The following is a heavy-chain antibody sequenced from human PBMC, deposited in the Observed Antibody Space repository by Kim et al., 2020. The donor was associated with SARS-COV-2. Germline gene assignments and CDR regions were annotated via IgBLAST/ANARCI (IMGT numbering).Heavy chain of an antibody. CDR2: ISGSGGST. CDR1: GFTFSSYA. Sequence: GGSLRLSCAASGFTFSSYAMSWVRQAPGKGLEWVSAISGSGGSTYYADSVKGRFTISRDNSKNTLYLQMNSLRAEDTAVYYCAKSEALLWFGENNWFDPWGQGTLVTVSS. CDR3: AKSEALLWFGENNWFDP. V-gene: IGHV3-23*01. J-gene: IGHJ5*02. D-gene: IGHD3-10*01.